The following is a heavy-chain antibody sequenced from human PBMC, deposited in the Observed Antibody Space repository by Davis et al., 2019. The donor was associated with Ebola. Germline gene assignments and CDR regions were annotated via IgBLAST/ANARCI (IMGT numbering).Heavy chain of an antibody. J-gene: IGHJ6*02. Sequence: GESLKISCAASGFTFSSYAMHWVRQAPGKGLEWVAVIWYDRSNKYYADSVKGRFTISRDNSKNTLYLQMNSLRAEDTAVYYCARDGLGVWGQGTTVTVSS. V-gene: IGHV3-33*08. CDR1: GFTFSSYA. CDR2: IWYDRSNK. CDR3: ARDGLGV.